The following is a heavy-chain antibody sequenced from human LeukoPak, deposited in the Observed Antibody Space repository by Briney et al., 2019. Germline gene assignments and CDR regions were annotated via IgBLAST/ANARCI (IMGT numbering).Heavy chain of an antibody. CDR2: VSVSGNT. D-gene: IGHD2-21*01. CDR1: GFTFSSYS. J-gene: IGHJ4*02. CDR3: AKAPVTTCSGAYCYPFDY. V-gene: IGHV3-23*01. Sequence: PGGSLRLSCAASGFTFSSYSMNWVRQAPGKGLEWVSAVSVSGNTYHADSVKGRFTISRDSSKNTPYLQMNRLRAEDAAVYYCAKAPVTTCSGAYCYPFDYWGQGTLVTVSS.